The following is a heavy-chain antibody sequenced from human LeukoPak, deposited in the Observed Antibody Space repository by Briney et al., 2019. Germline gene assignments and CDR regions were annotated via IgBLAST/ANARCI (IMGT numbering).Heavy chain of an antibody. CDR3: AGNAPNSNYYDSSGYYHFSYYYGMDV. Sequence: ASVKVSCKASGYTFTSYGISWVRQAPGQGLEWMGWISAYNGNTNYAQKLQGRVTMTTDTSTSTAYMELRSLRSDDTAVYYCAGNAPNSNYYDSSGYYHFSYYYGMDVWGQGTTVTVYS. J-gene: IGHJ6*02. V-gene: IGHV1-18*01. D-gene: IGHD3-22*01. CDR1: GYTFTSYG. CDR2: ISAYNGNT.